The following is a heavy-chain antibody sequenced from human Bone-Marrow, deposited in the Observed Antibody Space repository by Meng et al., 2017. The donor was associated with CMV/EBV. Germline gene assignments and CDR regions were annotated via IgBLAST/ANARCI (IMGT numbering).Heavy chain of an antibody. CDR1: GYTFTGYY. V-gene: IGHV1-2*02. CDR3: AAKSAVAGHYYYGMDV. D-gene: IGHD6-19*01. CDR2: INPNSGGT. J-gene: IGHJ6*02. Sequence: ASVKVSCKASGYTFTGYYMHWVRQAPGQGLEWMGWINPNSGGTNYAQKFQGRVTMTRDTSTSTVYMELSSLRSEDTAVYYCAAKSAVAGHYYYGMDVWGQGTTVTFSS.